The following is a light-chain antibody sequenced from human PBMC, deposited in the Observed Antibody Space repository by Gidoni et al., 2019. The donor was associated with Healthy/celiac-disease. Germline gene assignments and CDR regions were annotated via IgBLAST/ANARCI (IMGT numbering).Light chain of an antibody. CDR2: AAS. V-gene: IGKV1-39*01. Sequence: DIQMTQSPSSLSASVGDRITITCRASQSISSYLNWYQQKPGKAPKLLIYAASSLQSRVPSRFRGRGCGTEATPTISSPLLEDVATYYGQRRYSTCWTFGQGTKVEIK. CDR1: QSISSY. J-gene: IGKJ1*01. CDR3: QRRYSTCWT.